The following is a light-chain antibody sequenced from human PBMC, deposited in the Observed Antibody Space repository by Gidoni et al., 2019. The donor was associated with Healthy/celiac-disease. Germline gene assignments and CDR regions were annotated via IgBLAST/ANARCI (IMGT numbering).Light chain of an antibody. CDR1: SSDVGSYNL. Sequence: QPALPQPAPQPCSPVQPITISCTGTSSDVGSYNLVSWYQQHPGKAPKLMIYEGSKRPSGVSNRFSGSKSGNTASLTISGLQAEDEADYYCCSYAGSSIGVFGTGTKVTVL. V-gene: IGLV2-23*01. CDR2: EGS. J-gene: IGLJ1*01. CDR3: CSYAGSSIGV.